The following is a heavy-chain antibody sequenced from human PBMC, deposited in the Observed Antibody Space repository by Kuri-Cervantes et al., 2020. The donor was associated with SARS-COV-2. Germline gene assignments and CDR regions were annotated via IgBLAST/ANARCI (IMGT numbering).Heavy chain of an antibody. CDR2: IKSKTDGGTT. D-gene: IGHD1-26*01. V-gene: IGHV3-15*01. J-gene: IGHJ4*03. Sequence: GGSLRLSCAASGFTFSSYGMHWVRQAPGKGLEWVGRIKSKTDGGTTDHAAPVKGRFTISRDDSKNTLYLQMNSLKTEDTAVYYCTTGIVGATSFDYWGQGTTVTVSS. CDR1: GFTFSSYG. CDR3: TTGIVGATSFDY.